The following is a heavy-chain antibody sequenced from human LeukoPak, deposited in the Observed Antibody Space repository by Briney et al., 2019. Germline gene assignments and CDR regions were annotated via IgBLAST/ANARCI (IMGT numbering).Heavy chain of an antibody. CDR3: AKGRGWEASYYYYYMDV. V-gene: IGHV3-30*02. CDR1: GFTFSSYA. Sequence: GGSLRLSCAASGFTFSSYAMSWVRQAPGKGLEWVAFIRYDGSNKYYADSVKGRFTISRDNSKNTLYLQMNSLRAEDTAVYYCAKGRGWEASYYYYYMDVWGKGTTVTISS. D-gene: IGHD1-26*01. J-gene: IGHJ6*03. CDR2: IRYDGSNK.